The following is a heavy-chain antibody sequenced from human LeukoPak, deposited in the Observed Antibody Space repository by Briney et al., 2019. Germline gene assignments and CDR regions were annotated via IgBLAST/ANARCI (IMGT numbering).Heavy chain of an antibody. D-gene: IGHD5-24*01. V-gene: IGHV4-61*01. J-gene: IGHJ4*02. CDR3: ARGPGMATIKD. Sequence: PSQTLSLTCTVSGGSISSGSYYWTWIRQPPGERLEYIGNIYYSGSTNYNPSLKSRVSISIDPSKNQFSLKLSSVTAADTAVYYCARGPGMATIKDWGQGTLVTVSS. CDR1: GGSISSGSYY. CDR2: IYYSGST.